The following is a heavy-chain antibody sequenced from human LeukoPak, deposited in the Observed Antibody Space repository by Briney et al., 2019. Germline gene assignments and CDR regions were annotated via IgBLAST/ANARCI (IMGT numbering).Heavy chain of an antibody. V-gene: IGHV4-39*07. D-gene: IGHD3-10*01. J-gene: IGHJ4*02. CDR1: GGSISSSSYY. CDR2: IYHSGST. Sequence: KPSETLSLTCTVSGGSISSSSYYWSWIRQPPGKGLEWIGSIYHSGSTYYNPSLKSRIALSVETSKNQFSLKLSSVTAADTAVYYCARSVAYYSDSGSYSGFDYWGQGTLVTVSS. CDR3: ARSVAYYSDSGSYSGFDY.